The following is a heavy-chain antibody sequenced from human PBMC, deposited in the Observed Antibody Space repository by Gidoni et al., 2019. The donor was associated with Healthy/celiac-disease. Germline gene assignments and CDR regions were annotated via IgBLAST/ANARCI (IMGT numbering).Heavy chain of an antibody. CDR1: GGTFSSYA. CDR2: IIPIFGTA. D-gene: IGHD3-16*02. Sequence: QVQLVQSGAEVKKPGSSVKVSCKASGGTFSSYATSWVRQAPGQGLEWMGGIIPIFGTANYAQKFQGRVTITADESTSTAYMELSSLRSEDTAVYYCASITLSVLGRTPLDYWGQGTLVTVSS. J-gene: IGHJ4*02. V-gene: IGHV1-69*01. CDR3: ASITLSVLGRTPLDY.